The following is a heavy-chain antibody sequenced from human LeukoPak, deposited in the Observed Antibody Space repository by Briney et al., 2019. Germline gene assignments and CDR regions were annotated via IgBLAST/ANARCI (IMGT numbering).Heavy chain of an antibody. D-gene: IGHD3-9*01. CDR2: INSAGSWT. V-gene: IGHV3-74*01. CDR1: GNYW. Sequence: PGGSLRLSCAASGNYWMHWVRQAPGKGLVWVSHINSAGSWTSYADSVKGRFTISRDNSKNTLYLQMNYLRAEDTAVYYCAKDPTSVGGRHDWLLDSWGQGTLVTVSS. CDR3: AKDPTSVGGRHDWLLDS. J-gene: IGHJ5*02.